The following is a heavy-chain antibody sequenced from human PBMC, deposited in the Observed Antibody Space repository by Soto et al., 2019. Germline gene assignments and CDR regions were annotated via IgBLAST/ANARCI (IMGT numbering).Heavy chain of an antibody. D-gene: IGHD4-4*01. V-gene: IGHV3-53*01. Sequence: PGGSLRLSCAASGFMVRNNYMSWVRQAPGKGLGWVSVSYSGGATYYADSVKGRFTISRDNSKNTLYLLMNRLRVEDTAVYYCARDGVTSYGMAVWGLGSTVAVSS. CDR1: GFMVRNNY. CDR2: SYSGGAT. J-gene: IGHJ6*02. CDR3: ARDGVTSYGMAV.